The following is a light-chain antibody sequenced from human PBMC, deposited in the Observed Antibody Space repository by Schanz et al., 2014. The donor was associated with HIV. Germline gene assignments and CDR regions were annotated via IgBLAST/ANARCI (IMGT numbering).Light chain of an antibody. CDR3: CSYADSYTRNWV. J-gene: IGLJ3*02. CDR1: SSNIGSVYD. CDR2: ANS. Sequence: QSVLTQPPSVSGAPGQRVTISCTGSSSNIGSVYDVHWYQQLPGTAPKHLIFANSDRPSGVPDRFSGSKSGTSASLAITGLQAEDEGDYYCCSYADSYTRNWVFGGGTKLTVL. V-gene: IGLV1-40*01.